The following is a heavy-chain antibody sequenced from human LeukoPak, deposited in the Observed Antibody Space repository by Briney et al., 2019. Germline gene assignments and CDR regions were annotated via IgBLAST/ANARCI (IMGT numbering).Heavy chain of an antibody. J-gene: IGHJ4*02. V-gene: IGHV3-21*01. CDR3: ARGGVYSSGWYVDY. Sequence: GGSLRLSCAASGVTFISYSMNWVRQAPGKGLEWVSSISSSSSYIYYADSVRGRFTISRDNAKNSLYLQMNSLRAEDTAVYYCARGGVYSSGWYVDYWGQGTLVTVSS. D-gene: IGHD6-19*01. CDR1: GVTFISYS. CDR2: ISSSSSYI.